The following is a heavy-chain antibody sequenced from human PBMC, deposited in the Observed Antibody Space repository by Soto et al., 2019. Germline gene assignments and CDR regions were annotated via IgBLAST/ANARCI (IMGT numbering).Heavy chain of an antibody. CDR2: IIPFFGTT. D-gene: IGHD2-21*01. V-gene: IGHV1-69*01. CDR1: GGTFSSYP. Sequence: QVHLVQSGAEMKKPGSSVKVSCKASGGTFSSYPINWVRQAPGQGLEWMGGIIPFFGTTHSAQKFQGRLTITADESTRTTYMELSSLRSEDTAVYYCASRPVMVVAQYGNGFDPWGQGTLVTVSS. J-gene: IGHJ5*02. CDR3: ASRPVMVVAQYGNGFDP.